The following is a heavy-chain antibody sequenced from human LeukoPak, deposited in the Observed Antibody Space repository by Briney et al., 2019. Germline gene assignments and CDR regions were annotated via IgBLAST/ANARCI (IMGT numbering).Heavy chain of an antibody. CDR3: AKEQWLVRSDY. CDR2: ISYDGSNK. Sequence: GGSLRLSCAASGFTFSSYGMHWVRQAPGKGLEWVAVISYDGSNKYYADSVKGRFTISRDNSKNTLYLQMNSLRAEDTAVYYCAKEQWLVRSDYWDQGTLVTVSS. CDR1: GFTFSSYG. V-gene: IGHV3-30*18. D-gene: IGHD6-19*01. J-gene: IGHJ4*02.